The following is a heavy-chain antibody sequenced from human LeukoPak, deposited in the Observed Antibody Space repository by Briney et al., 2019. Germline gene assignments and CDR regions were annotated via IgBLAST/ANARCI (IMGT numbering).Heavy chain of an antibody. D-gene: IGHD1-26*01. Sequence: GSLRLSCAASGFTFSDYYMSWIRQAPGKGLEWVSSISSGSYIYYADSVKGRFTTSRDNARNSLYLQMNSLRAEDTAIYYCARESGWEHMAYFDYWGQGTLVTVSS. CDR3: ARESGWEHMAYFDY. V-gene: IGHV3-69-1*02. J-gene: IGHJ4*02. CDR2: ISSGSYI. CDR1: GFTFSDYY.